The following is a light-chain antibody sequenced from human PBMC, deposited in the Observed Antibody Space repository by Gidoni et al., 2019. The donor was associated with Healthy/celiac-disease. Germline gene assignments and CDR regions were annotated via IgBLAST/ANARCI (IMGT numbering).Light chain of an antibody. J-gene: IGKJ2*04. CDR3: QQYGSSPPACS. Sequence: EIVLTLSPGTLSLSPGERATLSCRASQSVSSSYLAWYQQKPGQAPRLLIYGASSRATGIPDRFSGSGSGTDFTLTISRLEPEDFAVYYCQQYGSSPPACSFGQGTRLEIK. CDR2: GAS. CDR1: QSVSSSY. V-gene: IGKV3-20*01.